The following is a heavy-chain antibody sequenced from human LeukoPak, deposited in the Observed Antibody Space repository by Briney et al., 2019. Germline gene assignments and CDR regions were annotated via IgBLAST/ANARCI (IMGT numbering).Heavy chain of an antibody. J-gene: IGHJ6*03. V-gene: IGHV5-51*01. CDR3: ARSPYDSSGYYYAPSYYYYYMDV. CDR1: GYDFTSDW. CDR2: IYPGDSDT. D-gene: IGHD3-22*01. Sequence: GESLKISCKGSGYDFTSDWIGWVRQMPGKGLEWMGIIYPGDSDTRYSPSFQGQVTISADESISTAYLQWSSLKASDTAMYYCARSPYDSSGYYYAPSYYYYYMDVWGKGTTVTVSS.